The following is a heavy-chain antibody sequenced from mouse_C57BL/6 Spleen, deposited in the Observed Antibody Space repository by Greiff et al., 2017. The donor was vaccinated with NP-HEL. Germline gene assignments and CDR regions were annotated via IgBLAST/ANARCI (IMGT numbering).Heavy chain of an antibody. V-gene: IGHV1-82*01. CDR2: IYPGDGDT. CDR3: AKSDWDELAY. D-gene: IGHD4-1*01. CDR1: GYAFSSSW. Sequence: QVQLQQSGPELVKPGASVKISCKASGYAFSSSWMNWVKQRPGKGLEWIGRIYPGDGDTNYNGKFKGKATLTADKSSSTAYMQLISLTSEDSAVYFVAKSDWDELAYWGQGTLVTVSA. J-gene: IGHJ3*01.